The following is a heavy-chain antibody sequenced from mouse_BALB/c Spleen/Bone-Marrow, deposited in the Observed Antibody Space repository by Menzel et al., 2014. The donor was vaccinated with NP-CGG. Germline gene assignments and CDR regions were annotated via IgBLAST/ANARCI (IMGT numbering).Heavy chain of an antibody. J-gene: IGHJ3*01. Sequence: VQLQQSDAELVKPGASVKISCKASGYTFTDHAIHWVKQKPEQGLEWIAYISPGNGDIKYNEKFKGKATLTADKSSSTAYMQLNSLTSEDSAVYFCKRSAYWGQGTLVTVSA. V-gene: IGHV1S53*02. CDR2: ISPGNGDI. CDR1: GYTFTDHA. CDR3: KRSAY.